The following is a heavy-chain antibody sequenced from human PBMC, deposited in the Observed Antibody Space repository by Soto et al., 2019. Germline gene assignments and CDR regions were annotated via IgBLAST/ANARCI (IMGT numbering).Heavy chain of an antibody. CDR1: GFTVVSNY. V-gene: IGHV3-53*01. J-gene: IGHJ3*02. CDR2: IYSGGST. D-gene: IGHD3-10*01. Sequence: GGSLRLSCAASGFTVVSNYIICGRQAPGKGLEWVSVIYSGGSTYYADSVKGRFTISRDNSKNTLYLQMNSLRAEDTAVYYCARGGLVRAFDIWGQGTMVTVSS. CDR3: ARGGLVRAFDI.